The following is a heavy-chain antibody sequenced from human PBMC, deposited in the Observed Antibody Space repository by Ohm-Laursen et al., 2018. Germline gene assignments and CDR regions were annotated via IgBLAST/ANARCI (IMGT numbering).Heavy chain of an antibody. CDR3: ATGGTWDLDF. Sequence: SLRLSCAVSGFTFSTYWMSWVRQAPGKGLEWVANLNPDGSEKYYVDSVKGRFTISRDNAKNSLYLQMNSLRADDTSIYYCATGGTWDLDFWGQGTLVTVSS. D-gene: IGHD1-26*01. CDR1: GFTFSTYW. V-gene: IGHV3-7*01. J-gene: IGHJ4*02. CDR2: LNPDGSEK.